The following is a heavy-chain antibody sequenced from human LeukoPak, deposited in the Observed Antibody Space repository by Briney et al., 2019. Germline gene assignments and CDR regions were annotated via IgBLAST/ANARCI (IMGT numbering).Heavy chain of an antibody. D-gene: IGHD1-26*01. CDR2: IYYSGST. Sequence: PSETLSLTCTVSGGSISSGGYYWSWIRQHPGKGLEWIGYIYYSGSTYYNPSLKSRVTISVDTSKNQFSLKLSSVTAADTAVYYCARHRRWEPVDYWGQGTLVTVSS. CDR3: ARHRRWEPVDY. J-gene: IGHJ4*02. V-gene: IGHV4-31*03. CDR1: GGSISSGGYY.